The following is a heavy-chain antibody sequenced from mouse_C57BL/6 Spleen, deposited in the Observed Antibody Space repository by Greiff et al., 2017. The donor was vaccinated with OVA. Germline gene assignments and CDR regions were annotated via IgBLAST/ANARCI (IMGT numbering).Heavy chain of an antibody. CDR2: IRSKSNNYAT. Sequence: EVQGVESGGGLVQPKGSLKLSCAASGFSFNTYAMNWVRQAPGKGLEWVARIRSKSNNYATYYADSVKDRFTISRDDSESMLYLQMNNLKTEDTAMYYCVRLDGYYDAMDYWGQGTSVTVSS. D-gene: IGHD2-3*01. CDR3: VRLDGYYDAMDY. J-gene: IGHJ4*01. CDR1: GFSFNTYA. V-gene: IGHV10-1*01.